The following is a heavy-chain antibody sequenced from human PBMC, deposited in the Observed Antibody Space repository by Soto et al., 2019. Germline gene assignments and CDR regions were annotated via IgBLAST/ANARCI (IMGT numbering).Heavy chain of an antibody. CDR1: GFSLSNARMG. CDR3: ARTYYDFWSGYLDY. Sequence: QVTLKESGPVLVKPTETLTLTCTVSGFSLSNARMGVSWIRQPPGKALEWLAHIFSNDEKSYTTSLKSRLTISKETSKIQVVLTMTNLDPVDTATYYCARTYYDFWSGYLDYWGQGTLVTVSS. V-gene: IGHV2-26*01. J-gene: IGHJ4*02. CDR2: IFSNDEK. D-gene: IGHD3-3*01.